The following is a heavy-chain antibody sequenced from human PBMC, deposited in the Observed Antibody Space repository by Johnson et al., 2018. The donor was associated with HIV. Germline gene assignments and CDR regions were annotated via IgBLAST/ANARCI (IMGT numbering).Heavy chain of an antibody. CDR1: GFTFSNAW. V-gene: IGHV3-15*01. Sequence: VQLVESGGGLVQPGGSLRLSCAASGFTFSNAWMSWVRQVPGKGLEWVGRIKSKPDGGTTDYAAPVKGRFSISRDDSKNTLYVQMNSLKIEDTGVYYCTTISPLTFGGVIVMLDGFDIWGQGALVTVSS. D-gene: IGHD3-16*02. CDR2: IKSKPDGGTT. J-gene: IGHJ3*02. CDR3: TTISPLTFGGVIVMLDGFDI.